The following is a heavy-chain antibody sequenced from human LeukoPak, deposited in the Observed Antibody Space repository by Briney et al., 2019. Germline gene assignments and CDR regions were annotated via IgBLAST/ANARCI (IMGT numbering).Heavy chain of an antibody. J-gene: IGHJ6*03. Sequence: ASVKVSCKASGGTFSSYAISWVRQAPGQGLEWMGGIIPIFGTANYAQKFQGRVTITADESTSTAYMELSSLRSEDTAVYYCARDSGNYPHMDVWGKGTTVTVSS. CDR1: GGTFSSYA. D-gene: IGHD4-23*01. CDR3: ARDSGNYPHMDV. CDR2: IIPIFGTA. V-gene: IGHV1-69*13.